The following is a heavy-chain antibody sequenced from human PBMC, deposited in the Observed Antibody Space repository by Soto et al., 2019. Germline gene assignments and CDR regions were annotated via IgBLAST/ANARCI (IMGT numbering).Heavy chain of an antibody. CDR2: ISYDGSNK. V-gene: IGHV3-30*03. D-gene: IGHD2-2*01. CDR3: ARSQGSSTSLEIYDYYYYGMDV. Sequence: GGSLRLSCAASGYTLSSYGMHWVRQDPGKGMEWVAVISYDGSNKYYADSVKGRFTISKDNSKNTLYLQMNSLRSEDTAVYYCARSQGSSTSLEIYDYYYYGMDVWGQGTTVTVSS. J-gene: IGHJ6*02. CDR1: GYTLSSYG.